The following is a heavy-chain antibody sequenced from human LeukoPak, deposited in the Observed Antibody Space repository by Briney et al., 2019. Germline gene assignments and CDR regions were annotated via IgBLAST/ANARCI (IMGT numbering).Heavy chain of an antibody. Sequence: SETLSLTCTVSGGSISSYYWSWIRQPAGKGLEWIGRIYTSGSTNYNPSLKSRVTMSVDTSKNQFSLKLSSVTAADTAVYYCARVQYSSGRALMYYFDFWGQGTLVTVSP. CDR3: ARVQYSSGRALMYYFDF. J-gene: IGHJ4*02. CDR2: IYTSGST. D-gene: IGHD6-19*01. V-gene: IGHV4-4*07. CDR1: GGSISSYY.